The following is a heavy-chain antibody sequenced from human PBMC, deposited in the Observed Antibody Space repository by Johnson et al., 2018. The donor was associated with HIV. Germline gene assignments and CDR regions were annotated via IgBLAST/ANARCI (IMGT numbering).Heavy chain of an antibody. V-gene: IGHV3-66*01. J-gene: IGHJ3*02. CDR1: GFTVSRNY. D-gene: IGHD3-22*01. CDR3: ARDRRYYDRSGYYHDAFDI. Sequence: VQLVESGGGLVQPGGSLRLSCAASGFTVSRNYMTWVRQAPGQGLEWVSVIYGGGNTYYADSVKGRFTITRDNSQNTLYLQMNSLRAEDTAVYYCARDRRYYDRSGYYHDAFDIWGQGTMVTVSS. CDR2: IYGGGNT.